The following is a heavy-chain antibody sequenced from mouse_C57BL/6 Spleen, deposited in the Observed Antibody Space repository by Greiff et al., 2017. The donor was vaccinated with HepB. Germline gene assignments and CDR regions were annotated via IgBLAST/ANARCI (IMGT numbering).Heavy chain of an antibody. CDR2: IDPSDSYT. J-gene: IGHJ4*01. D-gene: IGHD2-5*01. V-gene: IGHV1-69*01. Sequence: QVQLKQPGAELVMPGASVKLSCKASGYTFTSYWMHWVKQRPGQGLEWIGEIDPSDSYTNYNQKFKGKSTLTVDKSSSTAYMQLSSLTSEDSAVYYCARYYSNPYAMDYWGQGTSVTVSS. CDR1: GYTFTSYW. CDR3: ARYYSNPYAMDY.